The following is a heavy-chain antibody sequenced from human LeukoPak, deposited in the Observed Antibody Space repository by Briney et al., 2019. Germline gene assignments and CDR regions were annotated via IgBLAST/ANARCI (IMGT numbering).Heavy chain of an antibody. D-gene: IGHD3-3*01. CDR3: ARQTGAGLFILP. Sequence: PSETLSLTCTVSGGSISSSSYYWGWIRQPPGKGLEWIGSIYYSGSTYYNPSLKSRVTISVDTSKNQFSLKLSSVTAADTAVYYCARQTGAGLFILPGGQGTLVTVSS. CDR1: GGSISSSSYY. V-gene: IGHV4-39*01. J-gene: IGHJ4*02. CDR2: IYYSGST.